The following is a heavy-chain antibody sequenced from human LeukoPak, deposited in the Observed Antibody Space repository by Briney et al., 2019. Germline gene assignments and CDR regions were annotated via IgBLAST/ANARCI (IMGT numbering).Heavy chain of an antibody. D-gene: IGHD5-24*01. CDR1: GGTFSTCG. CDR3: AVEMTTKTGIFFDF. CDR2: IIPIFGAA. J-gene: IGHJ4*02. V-gene: IGHV1-69*05. Sequence: SVKVSCKASGGTFSTCGVNWVRQAPGQGLEWMGGIIPIFGAANYAQKSQGRVTLTTDESTNTAYMELSSLRSEDTAVFYCAVEMTTKTGIFFDFWGQGTLVTVSS.